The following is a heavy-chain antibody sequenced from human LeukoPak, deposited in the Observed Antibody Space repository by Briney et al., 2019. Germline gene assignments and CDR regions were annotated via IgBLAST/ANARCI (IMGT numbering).Heavy chain of an antibody. V-gene: IGHV1-46*01. J-gene: IGHJ4*02. CDR2: INPSGGST. D-gene: IGHD3-10*01. Sequence: ASVKVSCKASGYTFTSYYMHWVRQAPGQGLEWMGIINPSGGSTSYAQKFQGRVTMTRNTSISTAYMELSSLRSEDTAVYYCARGSRVLWFGELSHFDYWGQGTLVTVSS. CDR3: ARGSRVLWFGELSHFDY. CDR1: GYTFTSYY.